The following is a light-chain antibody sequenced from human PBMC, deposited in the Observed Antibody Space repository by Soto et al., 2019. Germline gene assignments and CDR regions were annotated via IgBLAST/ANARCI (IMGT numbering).Light chain of an antibody. CDR1: SSDVGSYNL. Sequence: QSVLTQPASVSGSPGQSITISCTGTSSDVGSYNLVSWYQQHPGKAPRLMIYEGSKRPSGLSNRFSGSKSGNTASLTISGLQAEDEADYYCSSYAGSSTYVAFGGGTKLTVL. J-gene: IGLJ2*01. V-gene: IGLV2-23*01. CDR3: SSYAGSSTYVA. CDR2: EGS.